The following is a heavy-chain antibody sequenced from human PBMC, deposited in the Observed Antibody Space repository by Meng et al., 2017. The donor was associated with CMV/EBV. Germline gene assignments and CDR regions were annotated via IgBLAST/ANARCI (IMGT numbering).Heavy chain of an antibody. Sequence: QVQVVHAGAEVKKPGASVKVSCKATGYTFTSYYMHWVRQAPGQGLEWMGIINPSGGSTSYAQKFQGRVTMTRDTSTSTVYMELSSLRSEDTAVYYCARCGPIAVAGHPVFDYWGQGTLVTVSS. CDR2: INPSGGST. J-gene: IGHJ4*02. CDR3: ARCGPIAVAGHPVFDY. V-gene: IGHV1-46*01. CDR1: GYTFTSYY. D-gene: IGHD6-19*01.